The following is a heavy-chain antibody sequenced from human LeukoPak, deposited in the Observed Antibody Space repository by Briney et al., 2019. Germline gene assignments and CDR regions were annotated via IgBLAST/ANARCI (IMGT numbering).Heavy chain of an antibody. CDR2: ISSSGSTI. D-gene: IGHD4-23*01. V-gene: IGHV3-48*03. Sequence: GGSLRLSCAASGFTFSTYGMNWVRQAPGKGLEWVSYISSSGSTIYYADSVKGRFTISRDNAKNSLYLQMNSLRAEDTAVYYCARDYGGSSPFDYWGQGTLVTVSS. CDR1: GFTFSTYG. J-gene: IGHJ4*02. CDR3: ARDYGGSSPFDY.